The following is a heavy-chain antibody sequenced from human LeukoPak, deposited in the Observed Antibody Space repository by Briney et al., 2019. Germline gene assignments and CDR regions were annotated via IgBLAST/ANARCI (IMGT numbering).Heavy chain of an antibody. D-gene: IGHD3-22*01. Sequence: GGSLRLSCAASGFTFSSYGMHRVRQAPGKGLEWVAVIWYDGSNKYYADSVKGRFTISRDNSKNTLYLQMNSLRAEDTAVYYCAKGPVVVITYYFDYWGQGTLVTVSS. J-gene: IGHJ4*02. V-gene: IGHV3-33*06. CDR2: IWYDGSNK. CDR3: AKGPVVVITYYFDY. CDR1: GFTFSSYG.